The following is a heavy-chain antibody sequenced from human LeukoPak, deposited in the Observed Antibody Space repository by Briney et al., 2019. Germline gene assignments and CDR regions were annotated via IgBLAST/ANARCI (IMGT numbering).Heavy chain of an antibody. V-gene: IGHV4-38-2*01. CDR2: IYHSGST. CDR3: ARMYYYGSSGYYFGWSDAFDI. D-gene: IGHD3-22*01. J-gene: IGHJ3*02. Sequence: SETLSLTCAVSGYSISCGYYWGWIRQPPGKGLEWIGSIYHSGSTYYNPSLKSRVTISVDTSKNQFSLKLSSVNAADTAVYYCARMYYYGSSGYYFGWSDAFDIWGQGTMVTVSS. CDR1: GYSISCGYY.